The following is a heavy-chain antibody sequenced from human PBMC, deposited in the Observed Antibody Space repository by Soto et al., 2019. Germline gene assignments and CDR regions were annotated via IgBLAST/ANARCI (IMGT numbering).Heavy chain of an antibody. D-gene: IGHD1-1*01. J-gene: IGHJ4*02. V-gene: IGHV4-4*07. Sequence: SETLSLTCTVSGGSISNYYWSWIRQPAGKGLEWIGRIYTNGGTNYNPSLKSRVSMSVDTSKNQFSLKLRSVTAADTAVYFCARASGTIGFFDYWGQGIPVTVPQ. CDR2: IYTNGGT. CDR1: GGSISNYY. CDR3: ARASGTIGFFDY.